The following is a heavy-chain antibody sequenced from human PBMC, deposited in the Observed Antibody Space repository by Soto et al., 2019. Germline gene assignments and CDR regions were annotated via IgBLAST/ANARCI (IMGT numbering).Heavy chain of an antibody. Sequence: PSETLSLTCTVSGGSISSYYWSWIRQPPGKGLEWIGYIYYSGSTNYNPSPKSRVTISVDTSKNQFSLKLSSVTAADTAVYYCARSAAADLNWFDPWGQGTLVTVSS. CDR2: IYYSGST. D-gene: IGHD6-13*01. J-gene: IGHJ5*02. CDR3: ARSAAADLNWFDP. V-gene: IGHV4-59*01. CDR1: GGSISSYY.